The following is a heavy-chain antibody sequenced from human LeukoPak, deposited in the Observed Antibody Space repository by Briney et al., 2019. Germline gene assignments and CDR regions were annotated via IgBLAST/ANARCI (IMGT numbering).Heavy chain of an antibody. J-gene: IGHJ4*02. CDR3: ARIAVTAYYFDY. CDR1: GYTFTSPG. D-gene: IGHD6-19*01. V-gene: IGHV1-18*04. Sequence: ASVKVSCKASGYTFTSPGISWVRQAPGQGLEWMGWISAYNSNTNYAQKLQGRVIMTTDTSTSTAYIELRSLRSDDTAVYYCARIAVTAYYFDYWGQGTLVTVSS. CDR2: ISAYNSNT.